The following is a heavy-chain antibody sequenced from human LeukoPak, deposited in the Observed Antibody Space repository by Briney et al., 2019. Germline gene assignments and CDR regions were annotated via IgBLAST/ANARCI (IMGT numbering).Heavy chain of an antibody. Sequence: ASVKVSCKASGYTFTSYGISWVRQAPGQGLEWMGWISAYNGNTNYAQKLQGRVTMTTDTSTSTAYMELRSLRSDGTAVYYCARVGVDYYYYYYGMDVWGQGTTVTDSS. CDR1: GYTFTSYG. J-gene: IGHJ6*02. V-gene: IGHV1-18*01. CDR3: ARVGVDYYYYYYGMDV. D-gene: IGHD3-16*01. CDR2: ISAYNGNT.